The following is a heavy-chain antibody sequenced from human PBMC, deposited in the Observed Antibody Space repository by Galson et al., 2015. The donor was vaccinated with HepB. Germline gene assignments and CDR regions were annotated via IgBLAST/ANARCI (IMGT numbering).Heavy chain of an antibody. CDR3: AKCMAATRGGFDV. Sequence: SLRLSCAASGFTFTNYATAWVRQAPGKGLEWVSVISGSDGSTYYAESAKGRFTISRDNSRNTLYLQMNSLGAEDTAIYYCAKCMAATRGGFDVWGQGTMLTVSS. D-gene: IGHD6-25*01. CDR1: GFTFTNYA. CDR2: ISGSDGST. J-gene: IGHJ3*01. V-gene: IGHV3-23*01.